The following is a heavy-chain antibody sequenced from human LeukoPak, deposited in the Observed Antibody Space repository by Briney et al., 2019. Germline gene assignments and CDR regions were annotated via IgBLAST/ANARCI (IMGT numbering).Heavy chain of an antibody. V-gene: IGHV3-23*01. Sequence: GGSLRLSCEATGITVSSYDMTWVRQAPGKGLEWVSAICDGGNRDYAESVRGRFTISRDNSKNTLYLQLTSLRAEDTAIYYCAKLPSICGVDNSFDIWGQGTLVTVSS. CDR3: AKLPSICGVDNSFDI. CDR2: ICDGGNR. D-gene: IGHD3-3*01. J-gene: IGHJ3*02. CDR1: GITVSSYD.